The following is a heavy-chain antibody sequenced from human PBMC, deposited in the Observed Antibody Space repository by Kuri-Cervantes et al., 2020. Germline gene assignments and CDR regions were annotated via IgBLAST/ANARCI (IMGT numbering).Heavy chain of an antibody. D-gene: IGHD1-7*01. CDR1: GYTFTSYD. CDR3: ARDVGTSIYHYYTMDV. J-gene: IGHJ6*02. V-gene: IGHV1-8*01. Sequence: ASVKVSCKASGYTFTSYDINWVRQATGQGLEWMGWMNPNSGNTGYAQKFQGRVTMTRNTSISTAYMELSSLRSEDTAVYYCARDVGTSIYHYYTMDVWGQGTTVTVSS. CDR2: MNPNSGNT.